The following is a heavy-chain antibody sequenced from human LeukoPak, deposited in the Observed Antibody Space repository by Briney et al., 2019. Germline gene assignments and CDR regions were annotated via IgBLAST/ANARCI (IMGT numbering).Heavy chain of an antibody. J-gene: IGHJ6*03. D-gene: IGHD3-3*01. CDR2: IYPGDSDT. Sequence: GESLEISCKGSGYSFTSYWIGWVRQMPGKGLEWMGIIYPGDSDTRYSPSFQGQVTISADKSISTAYLQWSSLKASDTAMYYCARHHKEPYDFWSIYYYYMDVWGKGTTVTVSS. CDR1: GYSFTSYW. V-gene: IGHV5-51*01. CDR3: ARHHKEPYDFWSIYYYYMDV.